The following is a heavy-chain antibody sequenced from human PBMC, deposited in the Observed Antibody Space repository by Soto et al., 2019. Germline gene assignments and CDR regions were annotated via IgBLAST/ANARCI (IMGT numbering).Heavy chain of an antibody. CDR3: HKYSGPLIMPAA. Sequence: GGSLRLSCAASGFMFSSYARNWVRKAPGKGLEWVAVISYDGSNKYYAASVKGRFSISRDNSKNTLYLQMNSLRPEDTAVYYCHKYSGPLIMPAALGPGTLVTVSS. CDR2: ISYDGSNK. CDR1: GFMFSSYA. D-gene: IGHD1-26*01. J-gene: IGHJ5*02. V-gene: IGHV3-30-3*01.